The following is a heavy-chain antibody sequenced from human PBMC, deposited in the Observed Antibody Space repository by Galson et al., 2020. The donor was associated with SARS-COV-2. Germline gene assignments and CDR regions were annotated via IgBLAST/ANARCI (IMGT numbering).Heavy chain of an antibody. D-gene: IGHD4-17*01. CDR3: ARARTVTTFYYYYGMDV. CDR2: INHSGST. CDR1: GGSFSGYY. V-gene: IGHV4-34*01. J-gene: IGHJ6*02. Sequence: SETLSLTCAVYGGSFSGYYWSWIRQPPGKGLEWIGEINHSGSTNYNPSLKSRVTISVDTSKNQFSLKLSSVTAADTAVYYCARARTVTTFYYYYGMDVWGQGTTVTVSS.